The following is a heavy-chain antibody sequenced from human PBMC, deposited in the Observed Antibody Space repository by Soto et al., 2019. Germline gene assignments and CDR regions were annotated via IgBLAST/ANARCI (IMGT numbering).Heavy chain of an antibody. V-gene: IGHV1-69*06. CDR1: GGTFSSYA. CDR2: IIPIFGTA. J-gene: IGHJ6*02. Sequence: QVQLVQSGAEVKKPGSSVKVSCKASGGTFSSYAISWVRQAPGQGLEWMGGIIPIFGTANYAQKFQGRVTITADKSTSTAYMELSSMRSEDTAVYYCAREVMSTNHHYYGMDVWGQGTTVTVSS. CDR3: AREVMSTNHHYYGMDV. D-gene: IGHD2-21*01.